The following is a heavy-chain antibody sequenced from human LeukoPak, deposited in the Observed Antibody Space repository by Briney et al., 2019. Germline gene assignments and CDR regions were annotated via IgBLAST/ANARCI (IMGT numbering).Heavy chain of an antibody. D-gene: IGHD6-13*01. J-gene: IGHJ4*02. CDR3: ARAAAGPYFDY. CDR1: GFTFSSYE. V-gene: IGHV3-48*03. CDR2: ISSSGSTI. Sequence: GGSLILSCAASGFTFSSYEMNWVRQAPGKGLEWVSYISSSGSTIYYADSVKGRFTISRDNAKNSLYLQMNSLRAEDTAVYYCARAAAGPYFDYWGQGTLVTVSS.